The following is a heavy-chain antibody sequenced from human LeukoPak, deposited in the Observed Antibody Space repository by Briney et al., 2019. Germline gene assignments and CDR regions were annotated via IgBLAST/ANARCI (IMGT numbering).Heavy chain of an antibody. D-gene: IGHD6-13*01. V-gene: IGHV4-38-2*02. J-gene: IGHJ4*02. CDR2: INHSGST. Sequence: PSETLSLTCAVSGYSISSGYYWGWIRQPPGKGLEWIGSINHSGSTYYNPSLKSRVTISVDTSKNQFALKLSSVTAADTAVYYCARDRWYSSSYSGSWYFDYWGQGTLVTVSS. CDR1: GYSISSGYY. CDR3: ARDRWYSSSYSGSWYFDY.